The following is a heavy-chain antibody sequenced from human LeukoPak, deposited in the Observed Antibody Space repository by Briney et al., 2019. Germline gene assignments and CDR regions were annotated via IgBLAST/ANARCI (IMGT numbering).Heavy chain of an antibody. D-gene: IGHD3-16*01. J-gene: IGHJ6*02. CDR3: ARTPSLGHYYGMDV. Sequence: PGGSLRLSCAASEFIVSDDYMMWVRQTPGKGLEWVSTIYSGGSTYYADSVKGRLTISRDKSKNTLFLQMNSLRADDTALYYCARTPSLGHYYGMDVWGQGTTVTVSS. V-gene: IGHV3-66*01. CDR2: IYSGGST. CDR1: EFIVSDDY.